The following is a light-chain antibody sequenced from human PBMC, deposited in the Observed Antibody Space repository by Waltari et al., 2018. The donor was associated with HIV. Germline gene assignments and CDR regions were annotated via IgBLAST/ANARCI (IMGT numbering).Light chain of an antibody. CDR3: SSYTAANTIL. CDR2: EVS. J-gene: IGLJ2*01. CDR1: TCDIGDSDY. V-gene: IGLV2-14*01. Sequence: QSALTQPASVSGSLGQSITVPCTGTTCDIGDSDYVTWYQQLPDKAPTLIIYEVSNRPSGVSHRFSGSKSGNTASLTISGLQSDDESTYFCSSYTAANTILFGGGTKLTVL.